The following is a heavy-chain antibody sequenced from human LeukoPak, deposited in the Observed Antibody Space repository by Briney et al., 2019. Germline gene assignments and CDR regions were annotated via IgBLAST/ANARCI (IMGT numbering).Heavy chain of an antibody. V-gene: IGHV3-30*01. D-gene: IGHD5-18*01. CDR3: ARDTGERGYSYGPGGY. CDR2: ISYDGSNK. Sequence: GGSLRLSCAASGFTFSSYAMHWVRQAPGKGLEWVAVISYDGSNKYYADSVKGRFTISRDNSKNTLHLQMNSLRAEDTAVYYCARDTGERGYSYGPGGYWGQGTLVTVSS. CDR1: GFTFSSYA. J-gene: IGHJ4*02.